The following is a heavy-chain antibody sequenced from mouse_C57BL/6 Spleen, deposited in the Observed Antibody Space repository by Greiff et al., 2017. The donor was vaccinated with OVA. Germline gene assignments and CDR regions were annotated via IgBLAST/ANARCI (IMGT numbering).Heavy chain of an antibody. Sequence: VQLQQSGPELVKPGASVKISCKASGYTFTDYYMNWVKQSHGKSLEWIGDINPNNGGTSYNQKFKGKATLTVDKSSSTAYMELRSLTSEDSAVYYWARNYDGYYPFYFDVWGTGTTVTVSS. J-gene: IGHJ1*03. CDR2: INPNNGGT. D-gene: IGHD2-3*01. V-gene: IGHV1-26*01. CDR3: ARNYDGYYPFYFDV. CDR1: GYTFTDYY.